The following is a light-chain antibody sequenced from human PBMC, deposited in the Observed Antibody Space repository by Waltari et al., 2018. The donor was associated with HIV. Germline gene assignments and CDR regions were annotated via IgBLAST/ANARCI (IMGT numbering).Light chain of an antibody. CDR1: QLGAKD. V-gene: IGLV3-1*01. Sequence: SYELTQPPSVSVSPGQTASITRSGAQLGAKDACWYQQQPGQSPVWVIYQDTKRPSGIPERFSGSNSGNTATLTISGTQAMDEADYYCQAWDVSTGVFGTGTKVTVL. J-gene: IGLJ1*01. CDR3: QAWDVSTGV. CDR2: QDT.